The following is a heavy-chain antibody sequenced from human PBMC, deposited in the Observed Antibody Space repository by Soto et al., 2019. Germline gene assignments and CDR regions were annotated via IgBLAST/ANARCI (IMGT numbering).Heavy chain of an antibody. CDR1: GGSISSGGYY. J-gene: IGHJ4*02. V-gene: IGHV4-31*03. Sequence: SETLSLTCTVSGGSISSGGYYWSWIRQHPGKGLEWIGYIYYSGSTYYNPSLKSRVTISVDTSKNQFSLKLSSVTAADTAVYYCARTSHLGYCTNGVCYTDYWGQGTLVTVSS. D-gene: IGHD2-8*01. CDR3: ARTSHLGYCTNGVCYTDY. CDR2: IYYSGST.